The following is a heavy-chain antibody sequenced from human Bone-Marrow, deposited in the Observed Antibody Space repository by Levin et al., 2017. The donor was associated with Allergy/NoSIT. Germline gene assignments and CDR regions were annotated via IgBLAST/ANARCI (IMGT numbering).Heavy chain of an antibody. CDR2: IKQDGSEK. D-gene: IGHD1-7*01. CDR1: GFTFSSYW. V-gene: IGHV3-7*01. CDR3: ARDLNWNYGVEFDY. J-gene: IGHJ4*02. Sequence: GESLKISCAASGFTFSSYWMSWVRQAPGKGLEWVANIKQDGSEKYYVDSVKGRFTISRDNAKNSLYLQMNSLRAEDTAVYYCARDLNWNYGVEFDYWGQGTLVTVSS.